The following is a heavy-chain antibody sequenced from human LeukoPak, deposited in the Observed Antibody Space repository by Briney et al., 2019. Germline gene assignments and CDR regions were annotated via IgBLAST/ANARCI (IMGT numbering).Heavy chain of an antibody. CDR1: GGSLSGHY. V-gene: IGHV4-59*11. J-gene: IGHJ6*03. CDR3: GKYFEVPPSRHYIDV. D-gene: IGHD3-9*01. Sequence: PSEPLSLTCTVSGGSLSGHYWSWFRQPPGKGLECIGWIYYTGGTNYNPSLKSRVTMSLDTSNNQFSLRLTSVTAADTADYYCGKYFEVPPSRHYIDVWGKGTTVTVSS. CDR2: IYYTGGT.